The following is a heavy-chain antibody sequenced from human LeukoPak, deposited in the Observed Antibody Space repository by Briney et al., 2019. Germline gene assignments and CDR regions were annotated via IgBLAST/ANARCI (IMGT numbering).Heavy chain of an antibody. V-gene: IGHV1-2*06. CDR1: GYTFTGYY. J-gene: IGHJ4*02. D-gene: IGHD4-23*01. CDR3: AKGGLRWDYYFDY. CDR2: IDPYSGGT. Sequence: ASVKVSCKASGYTFTGYYMHWVRQAPGQGLEWMGRIDPYSGGTDYAQNFQGRVTMTRDTSIRTAYIDLSRLTSDDTAVYYCAKGGLRWDYYFDYWGQGTLVTVSS.